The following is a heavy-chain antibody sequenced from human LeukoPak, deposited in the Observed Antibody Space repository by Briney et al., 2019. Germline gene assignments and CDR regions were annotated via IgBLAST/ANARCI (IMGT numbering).Heavy chain of an antibody. D-gene: IGHD2-15*01. CDR1: GGSISSYY. CDR3: ARLLGDCSGGSCHDWFDP. CDR2: IYYSGST. Sequence: SETLSLTCTVSGGSISSYYWSWIRQPPGKGLEWIGYIYYSGSTNYNPSLKSRVTISVDTSKNQFSLKLSSVTAADTAVYYCARLLGDCSGGSCHDWFDPWGQGTLVTVSS. J-gene: IGHJ5*02. V-gene: IGHV4-59*08.